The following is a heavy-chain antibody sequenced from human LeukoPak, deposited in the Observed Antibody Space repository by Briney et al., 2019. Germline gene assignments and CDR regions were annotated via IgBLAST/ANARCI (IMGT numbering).Heavy chain of an antibody. Sequence: ASVKVSCKTSGYTFTGYHVHWVRQAPGQGLEWMGWFNANSGATKYAQKFQGRVTMTRDTSISTAYMELSRLRSDDTAVYYCARDLKEAGATLDYWGQGTLVTVSS. CDR3: ARDLKEAGATLDY. V-gene: IGHV1-2*02. CDR2: FNANSGAT. D-gene: IGHD1-26*01. J-gene: IGHJ4*02. CDR1: GYTFTGYH.